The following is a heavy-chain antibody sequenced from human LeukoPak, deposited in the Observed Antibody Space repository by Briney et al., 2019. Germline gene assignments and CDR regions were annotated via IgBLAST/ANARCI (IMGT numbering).Heavy chain of an antibody. V-gene: IGHV1-69*05. CDR2: IIPIFGTA. J-gene: IGHJ4*02. CDR1: GGTFRSYA. Sequence: ASVKVSCKASGGTFRSYAISWVRQAPGQGLEWMGGIIPIFGTANYAQKFQGRVTITTDESTSTAYMELSSLRSEDTAVYYCARGVWGSYRYPYYFDYWGQGTLVTVSS. CDR3: ARGVWGSYRYPYYFDY. D-gene: IGHD3-16*02.